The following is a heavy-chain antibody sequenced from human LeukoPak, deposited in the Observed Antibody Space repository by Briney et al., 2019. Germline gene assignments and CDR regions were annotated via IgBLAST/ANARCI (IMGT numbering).Heavy chain of an antibody. CDR1: GGSISSGGDH. V-gene: IGHV4-31*03. CDR2: THYSGST. J-gene: IGHJ5*02. CDR3: ARGGSSRFDP. Sequence: SGTLSLTCTVSGGSISSGGDHWSWIRQHPGKGLEWIGYTHYSGSTYYNPSLKSRVTVSLDTSKNQYSLKLNSVTAADTAVYYCARGGSSRFDPWGQGTLVTVSS. D-gene: IGHD3-10*01.